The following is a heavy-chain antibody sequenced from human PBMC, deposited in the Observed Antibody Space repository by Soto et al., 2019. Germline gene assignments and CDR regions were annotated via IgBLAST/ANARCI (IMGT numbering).Heavy chain of an antibody. Sequence: SETLSLTCAVSGDSISTNPWWSWVRQPPGKGLEWIGEIWPSVSTNYNPPLKSRVTISVDFSQNQFSLRLSSVTAADTAVYYCARDEGHCSIXNCCPFAYWGQGILVTVSS. CDR2: IWPSVST. CDR1: GDSISTNPW. CDR3: ARDEGHCSIXNCCPFAY. D-gene: IGHD2-2*01. V-gene: IGHV4-4*02. J-gene: IGHJ4*02.